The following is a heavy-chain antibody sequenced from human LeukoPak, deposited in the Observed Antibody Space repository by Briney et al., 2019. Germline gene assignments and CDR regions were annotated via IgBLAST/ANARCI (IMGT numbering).Heavy chain of an antibody. Sequence: ETLPLTCAVYGGSFSDYYWSWIRQPPGKGLEWIGEINHSGSTNYNPSLKSRVSISVDTSKNQFSLKLSSVTAADTAVYYCARGGRYCSGGSCYPDAFDIWGLGTIAPVSS. D-gene: IGHD2-15*01. V-gene: IGHV4-34*01. CDR1: GGSFSDYY. J-gene: IGHJ3*02. CDR2: INHSGST. CDR3: ARGGRYCSGGSCYPDAFDI.